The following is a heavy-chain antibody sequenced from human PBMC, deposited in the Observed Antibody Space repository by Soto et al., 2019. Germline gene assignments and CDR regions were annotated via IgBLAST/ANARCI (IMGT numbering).Heavy chain of an antibody. CDR2: ISAYNGNT. CDR3: ARDKRTYYDILTSWNWFDP. Sequence: QVQLVQSGAEVKKPGASVKVSCKASGYTFTSYGISWVRQAPGQGLEWMGWISAYNGNTNYAQKLQGRVTMTTDTSTSTAYMELRSLRSDDTAVYYCARDKRTYYDILTSWNWFDPWGQGTLVTVSS. V-gene: IGHV1-18*01. D-gene: IGHD3-9*01. J-gene: IGHJ5*02. CDR1: GYTFTSYG.